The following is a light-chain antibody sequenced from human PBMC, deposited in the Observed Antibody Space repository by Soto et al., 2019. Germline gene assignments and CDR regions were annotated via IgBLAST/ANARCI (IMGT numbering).Light chain of an antibody. CDR3: QQSYSTPLIT. Sequence: DIQMTQSPSSLSASVGDRVTITSRASQSISSYLNWYQQKPGKAPKLLIYAASSLQSGVPSRFSGSGSGTDFTLTISSLQPEDFATYYCQQSYSTPLITFGQGTRLEIK. CDR1: QSISSY. V-gene: IGKV1-39*01. CDR2: AAS. J-gene: IGKJ5*01.